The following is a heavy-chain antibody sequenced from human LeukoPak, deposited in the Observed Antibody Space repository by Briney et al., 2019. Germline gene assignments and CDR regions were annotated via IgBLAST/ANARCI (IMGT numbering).Heavy chain of an antibody. V-gene: IGHV3-21*01. CDR2: ISSGGSYI. CDR3: ARRDQSPGGYLYYYYYMAI. J-gene: IGHJ6*03. D-gene: IGHD3-16*01. CDR1: GFTFSSYS. Sequence: GGSLRLCCAASGFTFSSYSMNWVSQGPGKGLEWFSYISSGGSYIYYADSVKGRFTISRDNARNSLYLQMNSLRAEDTAVYYCARRDQSPGGYLYYYYYMAIWGKGTAVTVSS.